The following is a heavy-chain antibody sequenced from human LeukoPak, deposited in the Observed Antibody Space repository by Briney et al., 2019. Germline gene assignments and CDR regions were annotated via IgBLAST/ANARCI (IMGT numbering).Heavy chain of an antibody. Sequence: GESLKIFCKRSGYSFTSYWIRWVRQMPGKGREWRGRIDPCDSYTNYSPSFKGHVTISADKSISTAYLQWSTLQAADTAMYYCARQGHNFFDYWRQGTLLTVSS. V-gene: IGHV5-10-1*01. J-gene: IGHJ4*02. CDR1: GYSFTSYW. CDR3: ARQGHNFFDY. CDR2: IDPCDSYT.